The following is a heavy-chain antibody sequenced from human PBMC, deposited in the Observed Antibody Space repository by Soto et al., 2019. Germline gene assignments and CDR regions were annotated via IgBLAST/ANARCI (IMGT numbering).Heavy chain of an antibody. V-gene: IGHV3-30*18. D-gene: IGHD3-16*01. CDR2: VSADGNRQ. CDR3: ANVSVGYVDPNLGLAESY. CDR1: GFSFGAYG. Sequence: QVQLVESGGGAAQPGTSLTLSCAASGFSFGAYGMHWVRQAPGKGLEWVAVVSADGNRQHYADSVRGRFTISRDNSKNTLHLQMNSLRSDDTAMYYCANVSVGYVDPNLGLAESYWGQGARVTVSS. J-gene: IGHJ4*02.